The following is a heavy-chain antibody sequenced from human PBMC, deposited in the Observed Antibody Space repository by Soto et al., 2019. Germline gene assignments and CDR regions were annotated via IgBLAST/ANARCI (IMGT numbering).Heavy chain of an antibody. J-gene: IGHJ6*02. V-gene: IGHV3-15*07. Sequence: GGSLRLSCAASGFTFSNAWMNWVRQAPGKGLEWVGRIKSKNDGGTTDYAAPVKGIFTISRDDSKNTLYLQMNSLKTEDTAVYYCTTVVPPGYDSTTARKQLYYYYYYGMDVWGQGTTVTVSS. CDR1: GFTFSNAW. CDR2: IKSKNDGGTT. CDR3: TTVVPPGYDSTTARKQLYYYYYYGMDV. D-gene: IGHD3-22*01.